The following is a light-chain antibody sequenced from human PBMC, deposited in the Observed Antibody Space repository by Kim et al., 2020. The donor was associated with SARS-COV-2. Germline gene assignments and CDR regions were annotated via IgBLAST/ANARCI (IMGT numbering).Light chain of an antibody. J-gene: IGKJ4*01. V-gene: IGKV3-15*01. CDR2: GGS. Sequence: SVSPGGTATLSCGASQSVRNDLAWYQQRPGQAPRLLVYGGSTRATGVPLRISGSGSGTHFTLIVSSLQPEDSGVYYCQQYNNWPLTFGGGTKLEIK. CDR1: QSVRND. CDR3: QQYNNWPLT.